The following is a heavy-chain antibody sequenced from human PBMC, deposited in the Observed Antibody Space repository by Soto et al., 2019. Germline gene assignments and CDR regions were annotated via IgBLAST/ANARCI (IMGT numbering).Heavy chain of an antibody. CDR1: GGTFSSSA. J-gene: IGHJ3*02. CDR3: AIVSSERMTMIVRLGAFDI. Sequence: QVQLVQSGAEVKKPGSSVKVSCKASGGTFSSSAINWVRQAPGQGLEWMGGIIPIFNTVNYAQEFQASVTITADDCTSTAYMELSSLTSEYTAVYYCAIVSSERMTMIVRLGAFDIGGQGTMVTCSS. CDR2: IIPIFNTV. D-gene: IGHD3-22*01. V-gene: IGHV1-69*01.